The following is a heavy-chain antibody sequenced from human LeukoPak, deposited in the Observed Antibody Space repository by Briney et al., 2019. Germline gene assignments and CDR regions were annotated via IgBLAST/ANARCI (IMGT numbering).Heavy chain of an antibody. CDR1: GFTFSSYA. J-gene: IGHJ4*02. D-gene: IGHD1-26*01. CDR2: ISGSGGST. V-gene: IGHV3-23*01. Sequence: PGGSLRLSCAASGFTFSSYAMSWVRQAPGKGLEWVSAISGSGGSTYCADSVKGRFTISRDNSKNTLYLQMNSLRAEDTAVYYCAKGVGVVGATRFDYWGQGTLVTVSS. CDR3: AKGVGVVGATRFDY.